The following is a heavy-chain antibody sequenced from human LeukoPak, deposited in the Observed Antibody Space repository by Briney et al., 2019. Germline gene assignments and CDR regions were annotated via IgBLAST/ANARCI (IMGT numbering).Heavy chain of an antibody. Sequence: SETLSLTCAVYGGSFSGYYWSWIRQPPGKGLEWIGEINHSGSTNYNPSLKSRVTISVDTSKNQFSLKLSSVTAADTAVYYCARERWYSSNRGWRFDPWGQGTLVTVSS. CDR1: GGSFSGYY. D-gene: IGHD6-13*01. V-gene: IGHV4-34*01. CDR2: INHSGST. CDR3: ARERWYSSNRGWRFDP. J-gene: IGHJ5*02.